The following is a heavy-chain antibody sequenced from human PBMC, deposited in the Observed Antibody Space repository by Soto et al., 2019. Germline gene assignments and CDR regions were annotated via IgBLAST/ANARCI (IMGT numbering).Heavy chain of an antibody. CDR2: VSWTNISF. Sequence: GGSLRLSCAASGFTFGDYAMHWVRQVPGRGLEWVSGVSWTNISFGYADSVKGRFTISRDNAKNSLYLQMNSLRREDTAFYYCAKDRNTAMVTGDFDYWGHGTLVTVSS. D-gene: IGHD5-18*01. J-gene: IGHJ4*01. CDR3: AKDRNTAMVTGDFDY. CDR1: GFTFGDYA. V-gene: IGHV3-9*01.